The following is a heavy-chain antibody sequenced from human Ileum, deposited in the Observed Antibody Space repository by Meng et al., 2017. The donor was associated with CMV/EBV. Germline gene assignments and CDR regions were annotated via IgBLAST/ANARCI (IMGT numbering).Heavy chain of an antibody. D-gene: IGHD4-11*01. CDR1: GDTVKIKNYY. Sequence: QGQLQESGPGLVKPSATLSLTCTVSGDTVKIKNYYWAWIRQRPGQGLECIGTINYSGNSYYNPSLKSRVTLSVDTSMNQFSLRLTSVTAADTAMYYCARDMTNRWFYYWGQGILVTVSS. V-gene: IGHV4-39*07. J-gene: IGHJ4*02. CDR2: INYSGNS. CDR3: ARDMTNRWFYY.